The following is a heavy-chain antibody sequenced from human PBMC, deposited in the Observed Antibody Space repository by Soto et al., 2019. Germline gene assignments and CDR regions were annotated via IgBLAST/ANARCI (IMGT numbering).Heavy chain of an antibody. CDR3: ARSDDYGDSHFDY. V-gene: IGHV5-51*01. J-gene: IGHJ4*02. D-gene: IGHD4-17*01. CDR1: GYRFTSYW. CDR2: IYPGDSDT. Sequence: EVQLLQSGAEVKKPGESLKISCKGSGYRFTSYWIGWVRQMPGKGLEWMGSIYPGDSDTRYSPSFQGQVIISADKSISTANLQWSSLKAPDTATYYRARSDDYGDSHFDYWGQGTLVTVSS.